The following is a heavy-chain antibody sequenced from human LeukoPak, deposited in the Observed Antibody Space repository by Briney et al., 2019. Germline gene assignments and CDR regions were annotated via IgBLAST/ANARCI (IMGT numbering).Heavy chain of an antibody. CDR2: INPSVGST. CDR1: GYTFTSYY. J-gene: IGHJ4*02. V-gene: IGHV1-46*01. Sequence: ASVKVSCKASGYTFTSYYMHWVRQAPGQGLEWMGIINPSVGSTSYAQKFQGRVTMTRGTSTSTVYMELSSLRSEDTAVYYCARGPYGGSGSYYMDYWGQGTLVTVSS. D-gene: IGHD3-10*01. CDR3: ARGPYGGSGSYYMDY.